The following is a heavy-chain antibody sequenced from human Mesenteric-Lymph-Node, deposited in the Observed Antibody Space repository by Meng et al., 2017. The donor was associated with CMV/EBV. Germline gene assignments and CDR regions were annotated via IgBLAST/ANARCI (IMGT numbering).Heavy chain of an antibody. CDR3: AAQDVGATTALDY. CDR1: GYRFPVFY. Sequence: ASGYRFPVFYLHWVRQAPGRGLEWMGRINPDSGATEYPQRFQGRVTMTRDTSINTVYMELNRLISGDTAVYFCAAQDVGATTALDYWGQGTLVTVSS. J-gene: IGHJ4*02. CDR2: INPDSGAT. D-gene: IGHD1-26*01. V-gene: IGHV1-2*02.